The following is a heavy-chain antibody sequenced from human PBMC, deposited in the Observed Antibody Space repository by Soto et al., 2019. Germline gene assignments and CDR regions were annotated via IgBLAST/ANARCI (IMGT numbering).Heavy chain of an antibody. Sequence: GASVKVSCKASGYTFTGYYMHWVRQAPGQGLEWIGWINPNSGGTNYAQKFQGRVTMTRDTSISTAYMELSRLRSDDTAVYYCTNDRHRSGWYGFDYWGQGTLVTVSS. D-gene: IGHD6-19*01. CDR3: TNDRHRSGWYGFDY. CDR1: GYTFTGYY. J-gene: IGHJ4*02. V-gene: IGHV1-2*02. CDR2: INPNSGGT.